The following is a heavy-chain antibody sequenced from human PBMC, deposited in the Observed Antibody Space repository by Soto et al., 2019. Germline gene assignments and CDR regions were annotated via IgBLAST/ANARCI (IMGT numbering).Heavy chain of an antibody. CDR3: AKAYSSSSYYYYMDV. CDR1: GFTFDDYA. Sequence: EVQLVESGGGLVQPGRSPRLSCAASGFTFDDYAMHWVRQAPGKGLEWVSGISWNSGSIGYADSVKGRFTISRDNAKNSLYLQMNSLRAEDTALYYCAKAYSSSSYYYYMDVWGKGTTVTVSS. V-gene: IGHV3-9*01. CDR2: ISWNSGSI. D-gene: IGHD6-13*01. J-gene: IGHJ6*03.